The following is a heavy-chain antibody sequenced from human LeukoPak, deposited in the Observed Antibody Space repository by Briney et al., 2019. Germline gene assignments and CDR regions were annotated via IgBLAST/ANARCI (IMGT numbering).Heavy chain of an antibody. Sequence: GGSLRLSCAASGFTLRRHWMHWVRQAPEKGLVWVSHIESDGSGATYADSVKGRFTISRDNAKNTLYLQMNSLRAEDTAVYFCVREIYVVGPAAFDMWGQGTMVTVSS. CDR1: GFTLRRHW. D-gene: IGHD1-26*01. J-gene: IGHJ3*02. V-gene: IGHV3-74*01. CDR3: VREIYVVGPAAFDM. CDR2: IESDGSGA.